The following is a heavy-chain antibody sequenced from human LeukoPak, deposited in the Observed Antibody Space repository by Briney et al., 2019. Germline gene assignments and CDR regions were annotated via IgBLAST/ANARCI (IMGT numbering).Heavy chain of an antibody. V-gene: IGHV3-7*03. CDR1: GFTFSLYW. Sequence: PGGSLRLSCVVSGFTFSLYWMNWVRQAPGKGLEWVANIKQDGSEEYYVDSVKGRFTISRDNAKNSLYLQMNSLRSEDTAVYYCARGPTYNDFWSGHRGDWFDPWGQGTLVTVSS. J-gene: IGHJ5*02. CDR3: ARGPTYNDFWSGHRGDWFDP. D-gene: IGHD3-3*01. CDR2: IKQDGSEE.